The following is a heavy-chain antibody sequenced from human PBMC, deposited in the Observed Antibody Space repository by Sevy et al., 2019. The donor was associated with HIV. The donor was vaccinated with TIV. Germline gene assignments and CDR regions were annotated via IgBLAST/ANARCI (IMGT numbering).Heavy chain of an antibody. CDR3: AREDPVSHYSNYEGVDC. D-gene: IGHD4-4*01. CDR1: GFTFSSYA. CDR2: ISYDGSNK. V-gene: IGHV3-30-3*01. Sequence: GGSLRLSCAASGFTFSSYAMHWVRQAPGKGLEWVAVISYDGSNKYYADSVKGRFTISRDNSKNTLYLQMNSLRAEDTAVYYCAREDPVSHYSNYEGVDCWGQGTLVTVSS. J-gene: IGHJ4*02.